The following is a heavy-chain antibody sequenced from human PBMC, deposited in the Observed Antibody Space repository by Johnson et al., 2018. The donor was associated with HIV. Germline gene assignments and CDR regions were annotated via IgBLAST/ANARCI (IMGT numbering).Heavy chain of an antibody. V-gene: IGHV3-74*01. CDR3: VREGPSERAGFDI. CDR1: GFTFSTYW. J-gene: IGHJ3*02. Sequence: VQLVESGGGLVQPGGSLRLSCVASGFTFSTYWMHWVRQPPGKGLVWVSRINSDGRGTSYADSVKGRFTISRDNAKNTLDLHMNSLRAEDTAVYFCVREGPSERAGFDIWGPGTMVIVSS. CDR2: INSDGRGT.